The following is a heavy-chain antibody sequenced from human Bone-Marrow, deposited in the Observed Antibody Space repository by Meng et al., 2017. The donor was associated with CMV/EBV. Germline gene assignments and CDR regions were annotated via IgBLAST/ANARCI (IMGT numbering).Heavy chain of an antibody. Sequence: SQTLSLTCAISGDSVSSNSAAWNWIRQSPSRGLEWLGRTYYRSKWYNDYAVSVKSRITINPDTSKNQFSLQLNSVTPEDTAVYYCAERYYDSSGSYYDAFAIWGQGTMVTVSS. CDR1: GDSVSSNSAA. J-gene: IGHJ3*02. V-gene: IGHV6-1*01. D-gene: IGHD3-22*01. CDR3: AERYYDSSGSYYDAFAI. CDR2: TYYRSKWYN.